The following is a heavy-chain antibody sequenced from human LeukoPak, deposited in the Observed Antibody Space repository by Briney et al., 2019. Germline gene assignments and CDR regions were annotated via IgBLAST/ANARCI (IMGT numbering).Heavy chain of an antibody. D-gene: IGHD1-20*01. V-gene: IGHV4-39*01. CDR2: IYYSGST. CDR3: ASGITGTADAFDI. J-gene: IGHJ3*02. CDR1: GGSISSSSYY. Sequence: SETLSLTCTVSGGSISSSSYYWGWIRQPPGTGLEWIGSIYYSGSTYYNPSLKSRVTISVDTSKNQFSLKLSSATAADTAVYYCASGITGTADAFDIWGQGTMVTVSS.